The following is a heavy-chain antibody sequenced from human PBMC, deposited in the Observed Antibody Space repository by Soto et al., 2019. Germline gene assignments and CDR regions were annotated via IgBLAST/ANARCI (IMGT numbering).Heavy chain of an antibody. J-gene: IGHJ6*02. D-gene: IGHD2-21*01. CDR1: GFTFSDYY. CDR2: IVSGSTCT. CDR3: ARVDGESRVDV. V-gene: IGHV3-11*06. Sequence: VQLVESGGGLVKPGGSLRLSCAASGFTFSDYYMAWVRQTPGKGLEWIAYIVSGSTCTNYADSVKGRFTISRDNDRESLFLEMNSLRADDTALYYCARVDGESRVDVWGQGTTVSVS.